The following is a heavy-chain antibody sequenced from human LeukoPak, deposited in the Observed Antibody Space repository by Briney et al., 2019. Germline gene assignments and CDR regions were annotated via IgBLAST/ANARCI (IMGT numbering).Heavy chain of an antibody. CDR3: ARGHTSPSY. CDR1: GFTFGDYG. Sequence: PGGSLRLSCTASGFTFGDYGMTWVRQAPGKGLEWISHIKSKASGGTIEYAASVKGRFTISRDDSKSIAYLQMNSLETEDTAVYYCARGHTSPSYWGQGTLVTVS. D-gene: IGHD5-18*01. V-gene: IGHV3-49*04. J-gene: IGHJ4*02. CDR2: IKSKASGGTI.